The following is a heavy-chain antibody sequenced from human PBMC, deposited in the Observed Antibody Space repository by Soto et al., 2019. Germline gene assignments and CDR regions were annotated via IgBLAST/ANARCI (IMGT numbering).Heavy chain of an antibody. CDR1: GYTFTGYY. D-gene: IGHD6-13*01. CDR2: INPNSGGT. V-gene: IGHV1-2*07. Sequence: ASVKVSCKASGYTFTGYYMHWVRQAPGQGLEWMGWINPNSGGTNYAHKFQGRVTMTRDTSISTAYMEMSRLRSDEKAVYYCARGGAAAAGPPDAFDIWGQGTMVT. CDR3: ARGGAAAAGPPDAFDI. J-gene: IGHJ3*02.